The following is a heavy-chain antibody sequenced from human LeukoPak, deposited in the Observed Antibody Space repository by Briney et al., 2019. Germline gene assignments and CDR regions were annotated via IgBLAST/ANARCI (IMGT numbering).Heavy chain of an antibody. CDR2: IYHSGST. V-gene: IGHV4-38-2*01. J-gene: IGHJ5*02. CDR3: ARLAAVMAAMATWFDP. CDR1: GYSINSGYY. Sequence: SETLSLTCAVSGYSINSGYYWGWIRQPPGKGLEWIGSIYHSGSTYYNPSLKSRVTISVDTSKNQFSLKLSSVTAADTAVYYCARLAAVMAAMATWFDPWGQGTLVTVSS. D-gene: IGHD2-2*01.